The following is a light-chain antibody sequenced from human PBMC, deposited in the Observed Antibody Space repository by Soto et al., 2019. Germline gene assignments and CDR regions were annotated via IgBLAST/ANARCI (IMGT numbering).Light chain of an antibody. J-gene: IGLJ3*02. CDR2: GVS. V-gene: IGLV2-23*02. CDR1: SSDVGSWNL. Sequence: QSVLTQPASVSGSPGQSITISCTGTSSDVGSWNLVSWYQQYPGKAPKLVIFGVSERPSGISNRFSGSKSGNTASLTIFGLQAEDEAVYYCCSYAGPSTFVMFGGGTQLTVL. CDR3: CSYAGPSTFVM.